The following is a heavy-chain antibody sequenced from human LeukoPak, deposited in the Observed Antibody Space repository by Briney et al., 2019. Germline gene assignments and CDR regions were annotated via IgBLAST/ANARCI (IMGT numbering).Heavy chain of an antibody. CDR2: INAGNGNT. CDR3: ARGTYYDILTDASDAFDI. Sequence: GASVKVSCKASGYTFTSYAMHWVRQAPGQRLEWMGWINAGNGNTKYSQKFQGRVTITRDTSASTAYMELSSLRSEDTAVYYCARGTYYDILTDASDAFDIWGQGTMVTVSS. CDR1: GYTFTSYA. D-gene: IGHD3-9*01. V-gene: IGHV1-3*01. J-gene: IGHJ3*02.